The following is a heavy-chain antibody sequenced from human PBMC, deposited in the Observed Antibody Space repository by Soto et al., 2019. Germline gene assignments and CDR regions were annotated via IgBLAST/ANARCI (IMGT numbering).Heavy chain of an antibody. CDR3: AAAPGIAAAGPYYYYYYGMDV. J-gene: IGHJ6*02. Sequence: ASVKVSCKASGFTFTSSAVQWVRQARGQRLEWIGWIVVGSGNTNYAQKFQERVTITRDMSTSTAYMELSSLRSEDTAVYYCAAAPGIAAAGPYYYYYYGMDVWGQGTTVTVSS. CDR2: IVVGSGNT. CDR1: GFTFTSSA. D-gene: IGHD6-13*01. V-gene: IGHV1-58*01.